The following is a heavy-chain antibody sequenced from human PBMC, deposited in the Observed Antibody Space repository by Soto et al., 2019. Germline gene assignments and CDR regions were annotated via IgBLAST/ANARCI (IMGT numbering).Heavy chain of an antibody. V-gene: IGHV3-9*01. CDR1: GFTFDDYA. CDR2: ISWNSDFI. J-gene: IGHJ6*02. D-gene: IGHD3-3*01. Sequence: EVQLVESGGGLVRPGRSLRLSCAASGFTFDDYAMHWVRQAPGKGLEWVSGISWNSDFIAYADSVKGRFTVSRDNANNFLYLQMNSLRAEDTALYYCAKDRGSPMFGVVDVLKFYYQDIDVWGHGTTVTVSS. CDR3: AKDRGSPMFGVVDVLKFYYQDIDV.